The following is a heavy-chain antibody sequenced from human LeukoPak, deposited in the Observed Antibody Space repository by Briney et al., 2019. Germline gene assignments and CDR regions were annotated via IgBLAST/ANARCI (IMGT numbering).Heavy chain of an antibody. Sequence: GGSLRLSCAASGFTFSSYDMHWVRQVTGKGLEWVSAVGTVGDTYYPGSVKGRFTVSRENARNSLFLQMNSLRAGDTAVYYCARVRTGSVDYYGMDVWGQGTTVTVSS. D-gene: IGHD1-26*01. CDR3: ARVRTGSVDYYGMDV. V-gene: IGHV3-13*01. CDR2: VGTVGDT. J-gene: IGHJ6*02. CDR1: GFTFSSYD.